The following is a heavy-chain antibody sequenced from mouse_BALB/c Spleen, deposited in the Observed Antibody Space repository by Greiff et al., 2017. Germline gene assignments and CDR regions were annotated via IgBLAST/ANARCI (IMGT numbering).Heavy chain of an antibody. V-gene: IGHV3-2*02. J-gene: IGHJ2*01. Sequence: EVKLEESGPGLVKPSQSLSLTCTVTGYSITSDYAWNWIRQFPGNKLEWMGYISYSGSTSYNPSLKSRISITRDTSKNQFFLQLNSVTTEDTATYYCARWDYRGFDYWGQGTTLTVSS. CDR1: GYSITSDYA. D-gene: IGHD2-4*01. CDR2: ISYSGST. CDR3: ARWDYRGFDY.